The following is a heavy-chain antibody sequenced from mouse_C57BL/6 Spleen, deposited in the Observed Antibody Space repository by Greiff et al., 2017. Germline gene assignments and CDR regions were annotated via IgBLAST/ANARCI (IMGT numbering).Heavy chain of an antibody. V-gene: IGHV1-14*01. CDR2: IYPYNDGT. CDR1: GYTFTSYV. J-gene: IGHJ2*01. Sequence: EVQLQQSGPELVKPGASVKMSCKASGYTFTSYVMHWVKQKPGQGLEWIGYIYPYNDGTKYNEKFKGKATLTSDKSSSTAYVELSSLTSEDSAVYYCAGDYDGEVFDYWGQGTTLTVSS. CDR3: AGDYDGEVFDY. D-gene: IGHD2-4*01.